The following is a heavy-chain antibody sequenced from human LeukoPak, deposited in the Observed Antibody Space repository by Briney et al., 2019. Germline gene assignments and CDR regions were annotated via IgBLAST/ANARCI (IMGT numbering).Heavy chain of an antibody. CDR1: GGSISSYY. CDR3: ARFYGGYYYYYMDV. Sequence: SETLSLTCTISGGSISSYYWSWVRQPPGKGLEWVGYIYYSGSTNYNPSLKSRVTMSVDTSKNQFSLKLNSVTAADTAVYYCARFYGGYYYYYMDVWGKGATATVSS. CDR2: IYYSGST. D-gene: IGHD4-17*01. J-gene: IGHJ6*03. V-gene: IGHV4-59*08.